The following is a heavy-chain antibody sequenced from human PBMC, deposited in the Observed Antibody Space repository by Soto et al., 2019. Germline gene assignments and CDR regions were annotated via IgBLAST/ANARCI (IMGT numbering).Heavy chain of an antibody. CDR1: GDSISSSTYY. J-gene: IGHJ5*02. CDR3: ASYPHYYDSSGYYYWTNWFDP. Sequence: SETLSLTCTVSGDSISSSTYYWGWIRQSPGKGLEWIGNIHYSGSTYYNPSLKSRVTISVDTSKNQFSLKLSSVTAADTAVYYCASYPHYYDSSGYYYWTNWFDPWGQGTLVTV. CDR2: IHYSGST. V-gene: IGHV4-39*07. D-gene: IGHD3-22*01.